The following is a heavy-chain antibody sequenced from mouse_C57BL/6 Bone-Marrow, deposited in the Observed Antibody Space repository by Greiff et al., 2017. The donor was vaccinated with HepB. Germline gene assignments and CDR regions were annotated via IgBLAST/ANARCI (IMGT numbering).Heavy chain of an antibody. CDR3: ARGGLLRYWYAMDY. V-gene: IGHV1-18*01. CDR1: GYTFTDYN. D-gene: IGHD1-1*01. CDR2: INPNNGGT. Sequence: EVQLQESGPELVKPGASVKIPCKASGYTFTDYNMDWVKQSHGKSLEWIGDINPNNGGTIYNQKFKGKATLTVDKSSSTAYMELRSLTSEDTAVYYCARGGLLRYWYAMDYWGQGTSVTVSS. J-gene: IGHJ4*01.